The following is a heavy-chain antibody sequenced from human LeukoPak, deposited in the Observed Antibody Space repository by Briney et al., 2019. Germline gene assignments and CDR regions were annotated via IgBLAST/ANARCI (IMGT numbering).Heavy chain of an antibody. J-gene: IGHJ3*02. CDR3: ATGGWPPHDAFDI. V-gene: IGHV4-34*01. Sequence: PSETLSLTCAVYGESFNGYYWSWIRQPPGKGLEWIGEISHLGSTSYTPPLKSRVTISVDTSKTKFSLKLSSVTAAHTAVYYCATGGWPPHDAFDIWGQGTMVTVSS. CDR2: ISHLGST. D-gene: IGHD6-19*01. CDR1: GESFNGYY.